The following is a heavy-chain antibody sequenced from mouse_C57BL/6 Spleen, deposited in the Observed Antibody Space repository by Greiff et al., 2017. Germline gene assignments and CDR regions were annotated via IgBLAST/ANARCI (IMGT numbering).Heavy chain of an antibody. CDR1: GFSFNTYA. V-gene: IGHV10-1*01. Sequence: EVQGVESGGGLVQPKGSLKLSCAASGFSFNTYAMNWVRQAPGKGLEWVARIRSKSNNYATYYADSVKDRFTISRDDSEIMLYLQMNNLKTEDTAMYYSVRGTLYYAMDYWGQGTSVTVSS. CDR3: VRGTLYYAMDY. J-gene: IGHJ4*01. D-gene: IGHD2-14*01. CDR2: IRSKSNNYAT.